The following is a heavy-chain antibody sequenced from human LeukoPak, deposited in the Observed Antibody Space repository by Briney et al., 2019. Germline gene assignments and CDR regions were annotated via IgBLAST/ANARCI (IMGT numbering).Heavy chain of an antibody. Sequence: GGSLRLSCAASGFTFSSYAMSWVRQAPGKGLEWVSAISGSGGSTYYADSVKGRFTISRDNSKNTLYLQMNSLRAEDTAVYYCAKPTPYCSGGSCYEGGYYYYGMDVWGQGTTVTVSS. CDR3: AKPTPYCSGGSCYEGGYYYYGMDV. V-gene: IGHV3-23*01. D-gene: IGHD2-15*01. CDR1: GFTFSSYA. CDR2: ISGSGGST. J-gene: IGHJ6*02.